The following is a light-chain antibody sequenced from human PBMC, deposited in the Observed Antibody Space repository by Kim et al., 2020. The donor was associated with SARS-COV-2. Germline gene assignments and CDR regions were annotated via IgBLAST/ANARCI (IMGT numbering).Light chain of an antibody. J-gene: IGKJ2*01. CDR2: QAS. V-gene: IGKV1-5*03. CDR3: QHYIRFPYT. CDR1: QIIDTY. Sequence: EIQMTQSPSTLSASVGDRVTITCRASQIIDTYLAWYQQKPGKAPNLLIYQASSLQIGVPSRFSGSGSGAEFTLTISNLQPDDFVTYYCQHYIRFPYTFGQGTKLEIK.